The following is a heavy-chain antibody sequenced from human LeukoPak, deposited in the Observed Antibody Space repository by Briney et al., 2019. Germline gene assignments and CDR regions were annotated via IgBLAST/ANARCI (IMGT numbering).Heavy chain of an antibody. CDR1: GGSVSGHY. Sequence: SETLSLTCAVSGGSVSGHYWDWVRQPPGKGLEWIGYIYASGSANYHPSLKSRVTISLDTSENHVSLRLTSVTAEDTAGYYCAREAPGGSGWTYFDYWGQGSLVTVSS. V-gene: IGHV4-59*02. CDR2: IYASGSA. J-gene: IGHJ4*02. D-gene: IGHD6-19*01. CDR3: AREAPGGSGWTYFDY.